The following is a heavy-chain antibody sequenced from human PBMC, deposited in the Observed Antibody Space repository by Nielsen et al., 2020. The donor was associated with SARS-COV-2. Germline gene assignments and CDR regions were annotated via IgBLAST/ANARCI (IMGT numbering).Heavy chain of an antibody. D-gene: IGHD6-19*01. V-gene: IGHV5-51*01. J-gene: IGHJ4*02. CDR2: IYPGDSDT. CDR1: GYSFTSYW. CDR3: AREMGSVAYDY. Sequence: GESLKISCQGSGYSFTSYWIGWVRQMPGKGLEWVGLIYPGDSDTRYSPSFQGQVTISADKSISTAYLQWSSLKASDTAMYYCAREMGSVAYDYWGQGTLVTVSS.